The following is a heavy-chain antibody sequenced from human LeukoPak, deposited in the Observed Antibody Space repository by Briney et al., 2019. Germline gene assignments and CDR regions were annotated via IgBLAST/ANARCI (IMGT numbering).Heavy chain of an antibody. CDR1: GFTFSSYA. CDR3: ARGLRGGFDY. CDR2: ISYDGSNK. J-gene: IGHJ4*02. D-gene: IGHD5/OR15-5a*01. V-gene: IGHV3-30-3*01. Sequence: GGSLRLSCAASGFTFSSYAMHWVRQAPGKGLEWVAVISYDGSNKYYADSVKGRFTISRDNSKNTLYLQMNSLRAEDTAVYYCARGLRGGFDYWGQGTLVTVSS.